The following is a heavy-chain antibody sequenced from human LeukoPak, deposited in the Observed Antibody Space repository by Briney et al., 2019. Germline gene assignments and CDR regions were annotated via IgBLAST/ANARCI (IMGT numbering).Heavy chain of an antibody. CDR2: IRYDGSNK. CDR3: AKDTLDSSGFFDY. V-gene: IGHV3-30*02. Sequence: GGSLRLXCAASGFTFRSYGMHWVRQAPGKGLEWVAYIRYDGSNKDYADSVKGRFTISRDNSKNTLYLHMNSLRAEDTAVYYCAKDTLDSSGFFDYWGPGTLVTVSS. J-gene: IGHJ4*02. D-gene: IGHD3-22*01. CDR1: GFTFRSYG.